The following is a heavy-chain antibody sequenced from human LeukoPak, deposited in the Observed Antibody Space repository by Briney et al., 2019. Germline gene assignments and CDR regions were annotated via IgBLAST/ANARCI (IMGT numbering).Heavy chain of an antibody. Sequence: PSQTLSLTCTVSGVSISRGGYYRGWIRQHPGRCLEWIGYIYFSGSTNYNPSLKSRVTISVATSKNQFSLKLSSVTAADTAVYSCASSYDSSPGDAFDIWGQGTLVTVSS. CDR3: ASSYDSSPGDAFDI. D-gene: IGHD3-22*01. CDR2: IYFSGST. CDR1: GVSISRGGYY. V-gene: IGHV4-31*03. J-gene: IGHJ3*02.